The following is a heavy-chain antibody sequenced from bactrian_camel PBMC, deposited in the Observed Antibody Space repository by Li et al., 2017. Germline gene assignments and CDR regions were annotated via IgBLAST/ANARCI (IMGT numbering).Heavy chain of an antibody. V-gene: IGHV3S25*01. D-gene: IGHD3*01. J-gene: IGHJ4*01. Sequence: SGGGLVQGGGSLRLSCATSLGSIDGNYEQYCMGWHRGREGLAIIGRDGGSAYADSVKGRFTISRDNAKDTLYLQMNSLKIEDTAVYYCGLGSSRQATMTARGKGTQVTVS. CDR1: LGSIDGN. CDR2: IIGRDGGS.